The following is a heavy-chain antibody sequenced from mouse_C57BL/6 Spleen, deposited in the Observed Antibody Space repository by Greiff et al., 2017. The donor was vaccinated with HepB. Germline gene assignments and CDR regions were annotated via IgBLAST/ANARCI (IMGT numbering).Heavy chain of an antibody. J-gene: IGHJ4*01. CDR2: IDPSDSYT. CDR3: TAQATDYAMDY. V-gene: IGHV1-69*01. D-gene: IGHD3-2*02. CDR1: GYTFTSYW. Sequence: QVQLQQPEAELVMPGASVKLSCKASGYTFTSYWMHWVKQRPGQGLEWIGEIDPSDSYTNYNQKFKGKSTLTVDKSSSTAYMQLSSLTSEDSAVYYCTAQATDYAMDYWGQGTSVTVSS.